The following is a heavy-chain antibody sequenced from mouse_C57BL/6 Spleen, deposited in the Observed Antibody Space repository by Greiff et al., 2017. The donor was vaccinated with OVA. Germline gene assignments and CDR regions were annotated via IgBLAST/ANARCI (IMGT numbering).Heavy chain of an antibody. CDR3: ARGYDYLFDY. D-gene: IGHD2-4*01. Sequence: EVQLQESGPGMVKPSQSLSLTCTVTGYSITSGYDWHWIRHFPGNKLEWMGYISYSGSTNYNPSLKSRISITHDTSKNHFFLKLNSVTTEDTATYYCARGYDYLFDYWGQGTTLTVSS. CDR2: ISYSGST. J-gene: IGHJ2*01. V-gene: IGHV3-1*01. CDR1: GYSITSGYD.